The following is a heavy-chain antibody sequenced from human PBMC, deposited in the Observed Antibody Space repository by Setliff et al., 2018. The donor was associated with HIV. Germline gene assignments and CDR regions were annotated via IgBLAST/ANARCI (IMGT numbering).Heavy chain of an antibody. D-gene: IGHD6-19*01. J-gene: IGHJ4*02. CDR1: GLTFNRYW. V-gene: IGHV3-7*01. CDR2: TKFDGSES. Sequence: GGSLRLSCVASGLTFNRYWMSWVRQVPGKGLEWVSNTKFDGSESYYVDSVKGRFIASTDNAKNSLFLEMNSLRAEDTAVYYCASHNSGWKRADYWGQGTLVTVSS. CDR3: ASHNSGWKRADY.